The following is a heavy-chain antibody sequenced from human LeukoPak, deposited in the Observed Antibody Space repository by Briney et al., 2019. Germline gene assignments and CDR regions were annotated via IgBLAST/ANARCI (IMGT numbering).Heavy chain of an antibody. CDR3: ARDPVVRGTRYYFDY. J-gene: IGHJ4*02. Sequence: TGGSLRLSCAASGYTFSSYWMHWVRQAPGKGLVWVSRLNNDGSSTNYADSVKGRFTISRDNAKDTLYLQMNSLRAEDTAVYYCARDPVVRGTRYYFDYWGQGTLVTVSS. D-gene: IGHD3-10*01. V-gene: IGHV3-74*01. CDR1: GYTFSSYW. CDR2: LNNDGSST.